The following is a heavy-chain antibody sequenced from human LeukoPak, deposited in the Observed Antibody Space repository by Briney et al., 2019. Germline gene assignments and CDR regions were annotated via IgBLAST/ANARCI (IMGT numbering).Heavy chain of an antibody. V-gene: IGHV1-2*04. CDR1: GYTFTGYY. D-gene: IGHD5-12*01. J-gene: IGHJ4*02. CDR2: INPNSGGT. CDR3: ARGLGNSGYDWHYYFDY. Sequence: ASVKVSCKGSGYTFTGYYMHWVRQAPGQGLEWMGWINPNSGGTNYAQKFQGWVTMTRDTSISTAYMELSRLRSDDTAVYYCARGLGNSGYDWHYYFDYWGQGTLVTVSS.